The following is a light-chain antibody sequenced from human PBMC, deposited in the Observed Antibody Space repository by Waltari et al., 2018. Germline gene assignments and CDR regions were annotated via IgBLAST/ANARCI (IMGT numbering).Light chain of an antibody. J-gene: IGLJ1*01. CDR3: QSYDSSLSAFV. Sequence: QSVLTHPHSVSGPPGQRVTISCSGSRPYLRAGYAVHWYQQLPGTAPKLFIFGKHNRPSGVPDRFAGSKSGTSASLVISGLQAEDEADYYCQSYDSSLSAFVFGTGTKVTVL. V-gene: IGLV1-40*01. CDR2: GKH. CDR1: RPYLRAGYA.